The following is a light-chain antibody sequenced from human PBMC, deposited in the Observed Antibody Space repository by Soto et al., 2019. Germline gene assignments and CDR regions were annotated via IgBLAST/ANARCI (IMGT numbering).Light chain of an antibody. CDR1: QSVSSSY. Sequence: EIVLTQSPGTLSLSPGERATLSCRASQSVSSSYLAWYQQKPGQAPRLLIYGASSRATGIPDRFSGSGSGTDFTLTISRLEPEDVAVYYCQQYGRSPGYSFGQGTKVEIK. V-gene: IGKV3-20*01. CDR2: GAS. J-gene: IGKJ1*01. CDR3: QQYGRSPGYS.